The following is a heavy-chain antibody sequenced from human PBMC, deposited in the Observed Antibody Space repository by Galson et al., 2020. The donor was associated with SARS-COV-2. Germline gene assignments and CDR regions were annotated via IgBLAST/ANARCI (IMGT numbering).Heavy chain of an antibody. CDR1: GFTFSSYG. J-gene: IGHJ4*02. D-gene: IGHD1-26*01. CDR2: IWYDGSNK. V-gene: IGHV3-33*01. Sequence: GGSLRLSCAASGFTFSSYGMHWVRQAPGKGLECVAVIWYDGSNKYYADSVKGRFTISRDNSKNTLYLQMNSLRAEDTAVYYCARDHGGSFPQSLSRLGHGFDYWGQGTLVTVSS. CDR3: ARDHGGSFPQSLSRLGHGFDY.